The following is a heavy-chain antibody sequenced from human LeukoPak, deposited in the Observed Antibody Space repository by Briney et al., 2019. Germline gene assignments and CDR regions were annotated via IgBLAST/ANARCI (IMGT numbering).Heavy chain of an antibody. V-gene: IGHV4-61*01. CDR1: GDSVSSGSFY. CDR3: ARDSRGYYDSSGYYDY. D-gene: IGHD3-22*01. CDR2: ISDSGST. Sequence: SGTLSLTCTVSGDSVSSGSFYWSWIRLPPGKGLEWIGYISDSGSTNYNPSLKSRVTISVDTSKNQFSLKLSSVTAADTAMYYCARDSRGYYDSSGYYDYWGQGTLVTVSS. J-gene: IGHJ4*02.